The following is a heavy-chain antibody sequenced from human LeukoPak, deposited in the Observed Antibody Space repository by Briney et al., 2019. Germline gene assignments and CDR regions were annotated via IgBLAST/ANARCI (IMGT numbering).Heavy chain of an antibody. CDR1: GYTFTSYW. V-gene: IGHV5-51*01. J-gene: IGHJ4*02. CDR2: IYPGDSDT. CDR3: ARQRIAAAAPFDY. Sequence: KVSCKASGYTFTSYWIGWVRQMPGKGLEWMGIIYPGDSDTRYSPSFQGQVTISADKSISTAYLQWSSLKASDTAMYYCARQRIAAAAPFDYWGQGTLVTVSS. D-gene: IGHD6-13*01.